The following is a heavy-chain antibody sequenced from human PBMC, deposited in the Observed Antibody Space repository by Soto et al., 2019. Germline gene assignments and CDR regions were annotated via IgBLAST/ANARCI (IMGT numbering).Heavy chain of an antibody. D-gene: IGHD3-22*01. CDR1: GGSFRGYD. Sequence: PSETLSLTGAVYGGSFRGYDCSWIRQPPWKGLEWIGEINHSGSTNYNPSLKSRVTISVDTSKNQFSLKLSSVTAADTAVYYCARYLARLTMIVVAIDAFEIWGHWTMLTVSS. CDR3: ARYLARLTMIVVAIDAFEI. V-gene: IGHV4-34*01. CDR2: INHSGST. J-gene: IGHJ3*02.